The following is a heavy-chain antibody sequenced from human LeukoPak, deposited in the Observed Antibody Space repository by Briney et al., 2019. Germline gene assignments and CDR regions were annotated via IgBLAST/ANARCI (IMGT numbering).Heavy chain of an antibody. J-gene: IGHJ3*02. Sequence: PGGSLRLSCAASGFTFSSYAMSWVRQAPGKGLEWVSAISGGGGSTYYADSVKGRFTISRDNSKNTRYLQMNSLRAEDTAVYYCANYGGVITKDAFDIWGQGTMVTVSS. CDR2: ISGGGGST. V-gene: IGHV3-23*01. D-gene: IGHD3-10*01. CDR3: ANYGGVITKDAFDI. CDR1: GFTFSSYA.